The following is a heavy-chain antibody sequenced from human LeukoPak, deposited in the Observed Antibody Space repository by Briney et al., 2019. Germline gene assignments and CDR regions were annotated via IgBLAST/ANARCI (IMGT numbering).Heavy chain of an antibody. CDR3: ARKYCGGDCYLSGWYNWFDP. CDR1: GGSISSYY. V-gene: IGHV4-59*01. J-gene: IGHJ5*02. Sequence: SETLSLTCTVSGGSISSYYWSWIRQPPGKVLEWIGYIYYSGSTNYNPSLKSRVTISVGTSKNQFSLKLSSATAADTAVYYCARKYCGGDCYLSGWYNWFDPWGQGTLVTVSS. CDR2: IYYSGST. D-gene: IGHD2-21*02.